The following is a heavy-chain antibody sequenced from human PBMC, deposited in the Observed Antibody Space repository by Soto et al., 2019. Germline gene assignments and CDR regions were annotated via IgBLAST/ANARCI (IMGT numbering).Heavy chain of an antibody. CDR3: AKTPFPNAYYFYYMDV. D-gene: IGHD2-15*01. V-gene: IGHV3-23*01. Sequence: GGSLRLSCVTSGFTFSSYAMSWVRQAPGKGLEWVSVISSSGGNTYYADSVKGRFTISRDNSKNTLYLQMNGLRAEDTAVYYCAKTPFPNAYYFYYMDVWGKGTTVTVSS. CDR2: ISSSGGNT. CDR1: GFTFSSYA. J-gene: IGHJ6*03.